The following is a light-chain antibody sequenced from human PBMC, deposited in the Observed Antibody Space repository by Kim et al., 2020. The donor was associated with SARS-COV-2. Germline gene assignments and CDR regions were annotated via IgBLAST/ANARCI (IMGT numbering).Light chain of an antibody. CDR1: QSVSSSY. Sequence: SPGERATLSCRASQSVSSSYLAWYQKKPGQAPRLLIYGASSRATGIPDRFSGSWSGTDFTLTISRLEPEDFAVYYCQQYGSSPATFGQGTKVDIK. CDR2: GAS. V-gene: IGKV3-20*01. CDR3: QQYGSSPAT. J-gene: IGKJ1*01.